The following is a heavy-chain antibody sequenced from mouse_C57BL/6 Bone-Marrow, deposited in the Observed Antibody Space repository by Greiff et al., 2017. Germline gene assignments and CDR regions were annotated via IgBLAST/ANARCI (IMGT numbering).Heavy chain of an antibody. D-gene: IGHD1-1*01. Sequence: EVKLQESGAELVRPGASVKLSCTASGFNITDYYMHWVKQRPEQGLEWIGRIDPENGDTEYASKFQGKATITADTSSNTAYLQLSSLTSEDSAVYFCTRFTGWFAYWGQGTLVTVSA. CDR1: GFNITDYY. V-gene: IGHV14-4*01. CDR3: TRFTGWFAY. J-gene: IGHJ3*01. CDR2: IDPENGDT.